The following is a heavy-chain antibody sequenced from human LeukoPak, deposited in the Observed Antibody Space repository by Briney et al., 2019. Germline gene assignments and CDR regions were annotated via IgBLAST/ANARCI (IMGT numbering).Heavy chain of an antibody. V-gene: IGHV3-21*01. CDR1: GFTFSSYS. CDR3: AKDRGSSWYVGWFDP. Sequence: GGSLRLSCAASGFTFSSYSMNWVRQAPGKGLEWVSSISSSSSYIYYADSVKGRFTISRDNAKNSLFLQMNSLRAEDTAVYYCAKDRGSSWYVGWFDPWGQRTLVTVSS. CDR2: ISSSSSYI. D-gene: IGHD6-13*01. J-gene: IGHJ5*02.